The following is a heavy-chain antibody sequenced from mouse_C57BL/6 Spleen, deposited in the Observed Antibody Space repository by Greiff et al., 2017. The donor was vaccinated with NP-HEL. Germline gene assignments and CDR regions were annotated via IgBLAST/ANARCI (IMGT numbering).Heavy chain of an antibody. CDR3: ARPYGNYDWYFDV. V-gene: IGHV1-64*01. CDR2: IHPNSGST. Sequence: QVQLKESGAELVKPGASVKLSCKASGYTFTSYWMHWVKQRPGQGLEWIGMIHPNSGSTNYNEKFKSKATLTVDKSSSTAYMQLSSLTSEDSAVYYCARPYGNYDWYFDVWGTGTTVTVSS. CDR1: GYTFTSYW. D-gene: IGHD2-1*01. J-gene: IGHJ1*03.